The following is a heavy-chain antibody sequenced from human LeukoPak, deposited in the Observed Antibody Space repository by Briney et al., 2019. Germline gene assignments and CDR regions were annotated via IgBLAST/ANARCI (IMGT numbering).Heavy chain of an antibody. CDR2: ISGSGGST. J-gene: IGHJ4*02. D-gene: IGHD1-26*01. V-gene: IGHV3-23*01. CDR1: GFTFSSYA. Sequence: GGSLRLSCAASGFTFSSYAMSWVRQAPGKGLEWVSAISGSGGSTYYADSVKGRFTISRDNSKSTLYLQMNSLRAEDTAVYVCANIVGATDFDYWGQGTLVTVSS. CDR3: ANIVGATDFDY.